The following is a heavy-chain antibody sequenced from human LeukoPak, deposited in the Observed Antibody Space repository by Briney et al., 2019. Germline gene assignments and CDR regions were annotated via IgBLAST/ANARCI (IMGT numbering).Heavy chain of an antibody. Sequence: PGGSLRLSCAASGFTFRSYGMHWVRQAPGKGLEWVAVIWYDGSNKYHADSVKGRFTISRDDAKNTLYLQMNSLRAEDTAIYYCARASYGSGGYYGPSDWGQGTLVTVSS. CDR3: ARASYGSGGYYGPSD. D-gene: IGHD3-10*01. CDR1: GFTFRSYG. J-gene: IGHJ4*02. CDR2: IWYDGSNK. V-gene: IGHV3-33*01.